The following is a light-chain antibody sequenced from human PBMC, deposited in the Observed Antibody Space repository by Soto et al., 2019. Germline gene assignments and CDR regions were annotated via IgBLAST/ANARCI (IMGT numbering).Light chain of an antibody. CDR3: MQGTHWPPYT. CDR2: DAS. CDR1: QTIGTR. J-gene: IGKJ2*01. V-gene: IGKV1-5*01. Sequence: DIQMTQSPSIVSASVGDRVTITCRASQTIGTRLAWYQRKPGKALKFLIYDASTLESGVPSRFSGSGSGTDFTLRISRVEAEDVGVYYCMQGTHWPPYTFGQGTKLEIK.